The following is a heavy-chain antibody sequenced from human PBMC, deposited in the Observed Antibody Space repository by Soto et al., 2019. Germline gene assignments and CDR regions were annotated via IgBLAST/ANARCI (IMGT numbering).Heavy chain of an antibody. CDR3: TLTPTEASASGLDV. CDR2: IYWDDDK. D-gene: IGHD1-26*01. J-gene: IGHJ6*02. CDR1: GFSLTTSGLA. V-gene: IGHV2-5*02. Sequence: QITLKESGSTLVKPTQTLTLTCTFSGFSLTTSGLAVDWIRQPPGKALEWLALIYWDDDKRYNSSLKSRLTITRATSKNEVLLTMTNMDPADRATYYWTLTPTEASASGLDVWGQGATVTVSS.